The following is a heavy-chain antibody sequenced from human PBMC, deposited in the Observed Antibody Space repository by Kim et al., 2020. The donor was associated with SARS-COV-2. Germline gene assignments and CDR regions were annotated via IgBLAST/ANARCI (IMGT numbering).Heavy chain of an antibody. D-gene: IGHD6-19*01. J-gene: IGHJ4*02. CDR2: T. V-gene: IGHV1-46*01. Sequence: TNDAQRFRGRVTMSRDASTSTLYMELTSLRSDDTAVYFCAREGQSLKHFDYWGQGTPVTVSS. CDR3: AREGQSLKHFDY.